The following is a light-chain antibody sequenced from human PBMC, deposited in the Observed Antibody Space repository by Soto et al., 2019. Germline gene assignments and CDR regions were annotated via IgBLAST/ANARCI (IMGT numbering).Light chain of an antibody. CDR3: GRWDSGMGAYV. J-gene: IGLJ1*01. V-gene: IGLV1-51*01. Sequence: QSVMTQPPSVSAAPGQKVTISCTGSSTNIGANTVSWYQQHPGTTPNHLIYSDNTRRPASPSRFSCSKNGTSAALVITGFQTADEEADYCGRWDSGMGAYVFGTGTKVTVL. CDR2: SDN. CDR1: STNIGANT.